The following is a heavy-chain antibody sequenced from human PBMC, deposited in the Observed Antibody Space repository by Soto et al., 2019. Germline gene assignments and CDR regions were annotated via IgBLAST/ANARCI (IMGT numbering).Heavy chain of an antibody. CDR2: VYYTGSA. CDR1: GDSISGYY. Sequence: SETLSLTCTVSGDSISGYYWSWIRQPPGKGLEWIGYVYYTGSANYNPSLKSRATISLDTSKNQFSLKLSSVTAADTAVYFCARYYCTTTTCYFFDYWGQGTLVTSPQ. J-gene: IGHJ4*02. D-gene: IGHD2-2*01. V-gene: IGHV4-59*01. CDR3: ARYYCTTTTCYFFDY.